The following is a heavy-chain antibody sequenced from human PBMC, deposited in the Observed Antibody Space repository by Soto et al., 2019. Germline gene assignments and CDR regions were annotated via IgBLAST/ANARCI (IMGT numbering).Heavy chain of an antibody. D-gene: IGHD4-17*01. J-gene: IGHJ6*02. V-gene: IGHV3-53*01. CDR3: ARVPYGGNSLFYFYGMDV. CDR2: IYSGGST. CDR1: GFTVSSNY. Sequence: GGSLRLSCAASGFTVSSNYMSWVRQAPGRGLEWVSVIYSGGSTYYTDSLKGRFTISRDNSTNTLYLQMSSLRAEDTAVYYCARVPYGGNSLFYFYGMDVWGQGTTVTVSS.